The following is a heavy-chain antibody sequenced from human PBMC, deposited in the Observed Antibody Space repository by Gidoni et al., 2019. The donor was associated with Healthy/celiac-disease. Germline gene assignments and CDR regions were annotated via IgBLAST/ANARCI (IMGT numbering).Heavy chain of an antibody. V-gene: IGHV1-2*02. CDR3: AREPQVVYDFWSGSDY. CDR1: GYTFTGYY. J-gene: IGHJ4*02. D-gene: IGHD3-3*01. CDR2: INPNSGGT. Sequence: QVQLVQSGAEVTKPGASVKVSCKASGYTFTGYYMHWVRQAPGQGLEWMGWINPNSGGTNYAQKFQGRVTMTRDTSISTAYMELSRLRSDDTAVYYCAREPQVVYDFWSGSDYWGQGTLVTVSS.